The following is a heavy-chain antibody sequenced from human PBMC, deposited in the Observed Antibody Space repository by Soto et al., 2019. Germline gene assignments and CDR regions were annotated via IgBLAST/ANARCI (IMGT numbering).Heavy chain of an antibody. CDR3: ARASSYYYDSSGYYYFGY. J-gene: IGHJ4*02. V-gene: IGHV1-69*12. CDR1: GGTFSSYA. D-gene: IGHD3-22*01. Sequence: QVQLVQSGAEVKKPGSSVKVSCKASGGTFSSYAISWVRQAPGQGLEWMGGIIPIFGTANYAQKFQGRVTITADESTSTAYKELSSLRSEDTAVYYCARASSYYYDSSGYYYFGYWGQGTLVTVSS. CDR2: IIPIFGTA.